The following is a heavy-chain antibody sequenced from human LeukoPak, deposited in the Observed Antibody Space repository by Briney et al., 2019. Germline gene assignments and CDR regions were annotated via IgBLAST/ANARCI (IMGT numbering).Heavy chain of an antibody. V-gene: IGHV3-30*02. J-gene: IGHJ4*02. CDR1: GFTFKNFG. Sequence: GGSLRPSCAASGFTFKNFGMHWVRQAPGKGLEWVAFIRYDGSNKYYADSVKGRFTISRDNSKNVLDLQLNSLRPEDTAFYYCAKVLTYYPGSGSYYPDFWGQGTLVTVSS. D-gene: IGHD3-10*01. CDR3: AKVLTYYPGSGSYYPDF. CDR2: IRYDGSNK.